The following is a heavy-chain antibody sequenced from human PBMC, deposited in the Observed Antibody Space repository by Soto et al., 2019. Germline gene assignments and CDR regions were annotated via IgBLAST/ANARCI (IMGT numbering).Heavy chain of an antibody. J-gene: IGHJ6*02. CDR2: IYHSGST. Sequence: TSETLSLTCAVSGGSISSSNLWSWVRPPPGKGLEWIGEIYHSGSTNYNPSLKSRVTISVDKSKNQFSLKLSSVTAADTAVYYCARDNYYGWGSYLRYSGMDVGGQGTPVTVS. D-gene: IGHD3-10*01. CDR3: ARDNYYGWGSYLRYSGMDV. V-gene: IGHV4-4*02. CDR1: GGSISSSNL.